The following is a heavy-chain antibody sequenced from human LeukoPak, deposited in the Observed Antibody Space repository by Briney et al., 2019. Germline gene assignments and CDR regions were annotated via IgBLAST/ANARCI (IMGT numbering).Heavy chain of an antibody. J-gene: IGHJ2*01. D-gene: IGHD3-22*01. V-gene: IGHV1-24*01. CDR2: FDPEDGET. CDR3: TTWSRPGGYFRGWYLDL. CDR1: GYTLKELS. Sequence: GASVKVSCKVSGYTLKELSMHWVRQAPGKGLEWMGGFDPEDGETIYAQKFQGRVTMTEDTSTDTAYMELSSLRSEDTAVYYCTTWSRPGGYFRGWYLDLWGRGTLVTVSS.